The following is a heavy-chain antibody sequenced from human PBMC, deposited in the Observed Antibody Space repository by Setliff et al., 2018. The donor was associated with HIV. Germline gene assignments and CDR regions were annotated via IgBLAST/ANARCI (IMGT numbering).Heavy chain of an antibody. V-gene: IGHV4-4*07. CDR1: GGSIVPYY. CDR2: IYSSGNT. Sequence: PSETLSLTCTVSGGSIVPYYWTWIRQPAGKGLEWMGRIYSSGNTEYNPSLKGRVTMSVDTSENQFSLRLASVTAADTAVYYCARDVGGVHMATNFDFWGQGTLVTVSS. D-gene: IGHD1-26*01. CDR3: ARDVGGVHMATNFDF. J-gene: IGHJ4*02.